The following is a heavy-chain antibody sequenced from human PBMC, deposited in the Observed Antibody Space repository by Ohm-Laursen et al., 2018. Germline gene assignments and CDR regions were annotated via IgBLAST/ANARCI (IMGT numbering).Heavy chain of an antibody. CDR1: GGSFSGYY. CDR2: INHGGST. V-gene: IGHV4-34*01. Sequence: SETLSLTCAVYGGSFSGYYWSWIRQPPGKGLEWIGEINHGGSTNYNPSLKSRVTISVDTSKNQFSLKLSSVTAADTAVYYCARVKQWLIYAFDIWGQGTMVTVSS. D-gene: IGHD6-19*01. J-gene: IGHJ3*02. CDR3: ARVKQWLIYAFDI.